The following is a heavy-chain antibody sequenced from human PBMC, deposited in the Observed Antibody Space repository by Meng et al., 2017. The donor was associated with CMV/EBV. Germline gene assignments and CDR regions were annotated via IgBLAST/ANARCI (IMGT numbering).Heavy chain of an antibody. V-gene: IGHV5-10-1*01. CDR2: IDPSDSYT. D-gene: IGHD1-14*01. J-gene: IGHJ4*02. CDR1: GGTFSSYA. Sequence: KVSCKASGGTFSSYAISWVRQMPGKGLEWMGTIDPSDSYTNYSPSFQGHVTISADKSISTAYLQWSSLKASDTAMYYCAVGWYFDFDYWGQGTLVTVSS. CDR3: AVGWYFDFDY.